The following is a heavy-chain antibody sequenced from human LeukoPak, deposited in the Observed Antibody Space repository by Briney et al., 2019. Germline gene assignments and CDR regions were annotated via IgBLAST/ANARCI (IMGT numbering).Heavy chain of an antibody. CDR3: VREYTSDIVATIFHY. D-gene: IGHD5-12*01. CDR1: GFTFSSYG. J-gene: IGHJ4*02. CDR2: IWYDGSNK. V-gene: IGHV3-33*01. Sequence: GRSLRLSCAASGFTFSSYGMHWVRQAPGKGLEWVAVIWYDGSNKYYADSVKGRFTISRDNSKNTLYLQMNSLRAEDTAVYYCVREYTSDIVATIFHYWGQGTLVTVSS.